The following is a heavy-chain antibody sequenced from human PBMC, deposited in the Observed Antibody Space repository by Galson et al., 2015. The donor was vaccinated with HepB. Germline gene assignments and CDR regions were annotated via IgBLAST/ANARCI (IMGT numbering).Heavy chain of an antibody. CDR3: ARGGNYFYYYMDV. CDR1: GFTFSTYS. Sequence: SLRLSCAVSGFTFSTYSMNWVRQAPGKGLEWVSYISSSGDTIYYVDSVKGRFSISRGSAKNSLYLQMNSLRPEDTAIYYCARGGNYFYYYMDVWGKGTTVTISS. CDR2: ISSSGDTI. J-gene: IGHJ6*03. D-gene: IGHD1-26*01. V-gene: IGHV3-48*01.